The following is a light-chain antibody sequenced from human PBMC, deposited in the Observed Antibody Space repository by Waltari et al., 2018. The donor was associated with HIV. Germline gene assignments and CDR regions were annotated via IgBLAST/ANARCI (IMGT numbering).Light chain of an antibody. CDR1: ALAKQY. CDR3: QSTDSSITYVV. CDR2: KDT. Sequence: SYELTQPPSVSVSPGQTARITCTGAALAKQYSYLYQQKPGQAPLLLLYKDTERPSGIPERFSGSSSGTTVTLTISGVQAEDEADYYCQSTDSSITYVVFGGGTKLTVL. J-gene: IGLJ3*02. V-gene: IGLV3-25*03.